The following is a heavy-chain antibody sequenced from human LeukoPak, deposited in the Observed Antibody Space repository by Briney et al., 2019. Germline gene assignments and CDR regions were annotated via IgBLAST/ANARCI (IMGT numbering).Heavy chain of an antibody. Sequence: SETLSLTCTVSGGSISNSRYYWGWIRQPPGKGLECIGTIYYSGSTNYNPSLKSRVTISVDTSKNQFSLKLSSVTAADTAVYYCARQEQQLIYNWFDPWGQGTLVTVSS. CDR1: GGSISNSRYY. J-gene: IGHJ5*02. CDR2: IYYSGST. CDR3: ARQEQQLIYNWFDP. V-gene: IGHV4-39*07. D-gene: IGHD6-13*01.